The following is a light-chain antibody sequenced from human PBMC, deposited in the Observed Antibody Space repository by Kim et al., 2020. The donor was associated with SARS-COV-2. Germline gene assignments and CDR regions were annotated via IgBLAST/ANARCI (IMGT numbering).Light chain of an antibody. J-gene: IGKJ2*01. Sequence: GCPGERATLSCRASQSVSRNLAWYQQKPGQAPRLLMYGASTRATGIPARFSGSGSGTEFTLTITSLQSEDFAVYYCQQYNNWPLYTFGQGTKLEI. CDR2: GAS. CDR3: QQYNNWPLYT. CDR1: QSVSRN. V-gene: IGKV3-15*01.